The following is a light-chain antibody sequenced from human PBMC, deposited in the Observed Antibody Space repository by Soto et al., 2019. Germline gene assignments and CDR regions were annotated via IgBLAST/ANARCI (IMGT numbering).Light chain of an antibody. CDR3: SSYTSSSTV. CDR2: EVN. V-gene: IGLV2-14*01. Sequence: QSALTQPASVSGSPGQSSTISCTGTSNDVGGYNYVSWYQQHPGKAPKLIIFEVNRRPSGVSNRFSGSKSGNTASLTISGLQAEDEADYYCSSYTSSSTVFGGGTKLTVL. J-gene: IGLJ3*02. CDR1: SNDVGGYNY.